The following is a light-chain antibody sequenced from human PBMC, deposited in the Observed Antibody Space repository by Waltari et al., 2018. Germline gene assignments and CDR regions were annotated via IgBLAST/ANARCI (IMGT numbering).Light chain of an antibody. V-gene: IGLV2-23*02. Sequence: QSALTQPASVSGSPGQSITISCTGTSSDVGSYNLFSWYQHYPGKAPKLIIYEVSKRPSGLSNRFSGSKSGNTASLTISGLQAEDEADYYCCSNAGRTTVLFGGGTKVTVL. CDR3: CSNAGRTTVL. J-gene: IGLJ2*01. CDR2: EVS. CDR1: SSDVGSYNL.